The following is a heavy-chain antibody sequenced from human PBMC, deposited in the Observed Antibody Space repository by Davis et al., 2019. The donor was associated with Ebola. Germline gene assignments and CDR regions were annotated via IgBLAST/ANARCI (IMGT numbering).Heavy chain of an antibody. D-gene: IGHD3-22*01. CDR2: IIPIFGTA. CDR3: ARSGDSSGYYQQPVYYYYGMDV. V-gene: IGHV1-69*13. J-gene: IGHJ6*02. CDR1: GGTFSSYA. Sequence: SVKVSCKPSGGTFSSYAISWVRQAPGQGLEWMGGIIPIFGTANYAQKFQGRVTITADESTSTAYMELSSLRSEDTAVYYCARSGDSSGYYQQPVYYYYGMDVWGQGTTVTVSS.